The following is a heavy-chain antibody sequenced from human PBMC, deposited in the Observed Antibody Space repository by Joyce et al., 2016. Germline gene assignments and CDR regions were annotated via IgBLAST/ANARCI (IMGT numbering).Heavy chain of an antibody. Sequence: QVQLVQSGAEVKKPGASVKVSCKASGYTFTSYGFNWVRQAPGQGLEWMGCISAYNGHTNYAQKFQDRVTMTTDTSTSTAYMDLRSLRADDTAVYYCARDPDPYTYYYDTSGYYSFDSWGQGTLVTVSS. CDR2: ISAYNGHT. CDR1: GYTFTSYG. D-gene: IGHD3-22*01. J-gene: IGHJ4*02. V-gene: IGHV1-18*01. CDR3: ARDPDPYTYYYDTSGYYSFDS.